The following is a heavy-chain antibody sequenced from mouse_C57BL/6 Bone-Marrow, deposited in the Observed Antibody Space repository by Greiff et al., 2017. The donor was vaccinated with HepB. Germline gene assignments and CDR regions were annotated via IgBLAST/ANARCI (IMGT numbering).Heavy chain of an antibody. CDR3: ARRYGYGWYFDV. V-gene: IGHV1-82*01. Sequence: VQLQQSGPELVKPGASVKISCKASGYAFSSSWMNWVKQRPGKGLEWIGRIYPGDGDTNYNGKFKGKATLTADKSSSTAYMQLSSLTSEDSAVYFCARRYGYGWYFDVWGTGTTVTVSS. CDR1: GYAFSSSW. J-gene: IGHJ1*03. CDR2: IYPGDGDT. D-gene: IGHD2-2*01.